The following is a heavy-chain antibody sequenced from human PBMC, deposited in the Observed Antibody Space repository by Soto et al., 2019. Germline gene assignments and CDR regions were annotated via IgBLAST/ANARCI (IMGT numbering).Heavy chain of an antibody. CDR3: ARDKTGYGDYEYYFDY. CDR1: GYTFTGYY. Sequence: QVQLVQSGAEVKKPGASVKVSCKASGYTFTGYYMHWVRQAPGQGLEWMGWINPNSGGTNYAQKFQGRVTRTRDTAISTAYMELSRLRSDDTAVYYCARDKTGYGDYEYYFDYWGQGTLVTVSS. CDR2: INPNSGGT. D-gene: IGHD4-17*01. V-gene: IGHV1-2*02. J-gene: IGHJ4*02.